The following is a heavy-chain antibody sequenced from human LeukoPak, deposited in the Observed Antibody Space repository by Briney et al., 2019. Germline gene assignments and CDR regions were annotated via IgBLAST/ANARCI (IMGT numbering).Heavy chain of an antibody. V-gene: IGHV4-59*11. Sequence: SETLSLTCTVSGGSISGHYWSWIRQPPGKGLEWIGYIYYSGSTNYNPSLKSRVTISVDTSKNQFSLKLSSVTAADTAVYYCARGDPAPFDYWGQGTLVTVSS. CDR3: ARGDPAPFDY. J-gene: IGHJ4*02. CDR1: GGSISGHY. CDR2: IYYSGST.